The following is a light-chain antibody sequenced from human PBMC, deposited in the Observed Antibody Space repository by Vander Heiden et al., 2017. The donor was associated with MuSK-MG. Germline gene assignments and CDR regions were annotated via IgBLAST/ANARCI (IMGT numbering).Light chain of an antibody. Sequence: EIVMTQSPATLSVSPGERATLSCRASQSIGINVAWYQQKPGQAPRLLIYLASTRATGIPARFSGSGSGADFTLSISSLQSEDVAVYFCHQFHDWPLTFGGGTKVEIK. V-gene: IGKV3-15*01. CDR3: HQFHDWPLT. CDR2: LAS. J-gene: IGKJ4*01. CDR1: QSIGIN.